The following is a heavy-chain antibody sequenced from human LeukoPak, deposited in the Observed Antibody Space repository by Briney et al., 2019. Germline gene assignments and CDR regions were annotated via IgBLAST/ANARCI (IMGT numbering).Heavy chain of an antibody. D-gene: IGHD6-13*01. CDR2: INHSGST. V-gene: IGHV4-34*01. Sequence: SETLSLTCAVYGGSFSGYYWSWIRQPPGKGLEWIGEINHSGSTNYNPSLKSRVTISVDTSKNQFSLKLSSVTAADTAVYYCARDRGTSSSWYWFDPWGQGTLVTVSS. CDR3: ARDRGTSSSWYWFDP. J-gene: IGHJ5*02. CDR1: GGSFSGYY.